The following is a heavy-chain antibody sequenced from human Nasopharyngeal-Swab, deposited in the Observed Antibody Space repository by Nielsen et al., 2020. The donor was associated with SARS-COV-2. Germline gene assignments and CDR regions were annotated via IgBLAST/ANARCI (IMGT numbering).Heavy chain of an antibody. Sequence: GSALKISCAASGFTVSSQYMSWVRPAPGQGLEWVSVINSGGSTYYADSVKGRFTISRDKSKNTLYLQMNSLRAEDTAMYYCASSIVVVVAALDAFDIWGQGTMVTVSS. J-gene: IGHJ3*02. CDR1: GFTVSSQY. CDR3: ASSIVVVVAALDAFDI. CDR2: INSGGST. V-gene: IGHV3-66*01. D-gene: IGHD2-15*01.